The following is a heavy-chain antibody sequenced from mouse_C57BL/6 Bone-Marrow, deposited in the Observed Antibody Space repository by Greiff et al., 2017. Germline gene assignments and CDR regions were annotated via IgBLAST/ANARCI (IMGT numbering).Heavy chain of an antibody. CDR1: GYTFTSYW. D-gene: IGHD1-2*01. V-gene: IGHV1-52*01. Sequence: QVHVKQPGAELVRPGSSVKLSCKASGYTFTSYWMHWVKQRPIQGLEWIGNIDPSDSETHYNQKFKDKATLTVDKSSSTAYMQLSSLTSEDSAVYYCARGEILRHFDYWGQGTTLTVSS. CDR3: ARGEILRHFDY. J-gene: IGHJ2*01. CDR2: IDPSDSET.